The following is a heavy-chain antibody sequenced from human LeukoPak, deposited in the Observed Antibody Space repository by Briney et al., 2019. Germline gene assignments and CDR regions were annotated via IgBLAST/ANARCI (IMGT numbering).Heavy chain of an antibody. CDR1: GYTFTSYG. CDR3: ARIYDFWSGYPGYFDY. Sequence: ASVKVSCKASGYTFTSYGISWVRQAPGQGLEWMGWISAYNGNTNYAQKLQGRVTMTTDTSTSTAYMELRSLRSDDTAVYYCARIYDFWSGYPGYFDYWGQGTLVTVSS. J-gene: IGHJ4*02. CDR2: ISAYNGNT. V-gene: IGHV1-18*01. D-gene: IGHD3-3*01.